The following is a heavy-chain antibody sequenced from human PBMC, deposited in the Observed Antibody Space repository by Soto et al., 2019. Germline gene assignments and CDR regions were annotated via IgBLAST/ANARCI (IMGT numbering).Heavy chain of an antibody. CDR3: AHRDYYNSSGYAPFDS. CDR2: LYWNEDK. D-gene: IGHD3-22*01. CDR1: GFSLSTSGVG. J-gene: IGHJ4*02. V-gene: IGHV2-5*01. Sequence: GSGPTLVNPTQTLTLTCSFSGFSLSTSGVGVGWIRQPPGKALEWLVLLYWNEDKRYSPSLESRLTVTKDTSKNQVVLTMTNVDPVDRATYDCAHRDYYNSSGYAPFDSWGQGTLVTVSS.